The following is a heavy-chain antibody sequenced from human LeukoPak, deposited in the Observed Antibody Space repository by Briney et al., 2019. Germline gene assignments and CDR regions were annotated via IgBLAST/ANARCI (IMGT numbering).Heavy chain of an antibody. CDR2: IKQDGSEK. CDR1: GFTFSSYS. Sequence: GGSLRLSCAASGFTFSSYSMNWVRQAPGKGLEWVANIKQDGSEKYYVDSVKGRFTISRDNAKISLYLQMNSLRAEDTAVYYCARVVWSGGSCWFDPWGQGTLVTVSS. J-gene: IGHJ5*02. CDR3: ARVVWSGGSCWFDP. D-gene: IGHD2-15*01. V-gene: IGHV3-7*01.